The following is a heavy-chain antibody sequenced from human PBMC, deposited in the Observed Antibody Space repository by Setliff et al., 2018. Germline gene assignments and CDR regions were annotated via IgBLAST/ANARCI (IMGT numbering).Heavy chain of an antibody. J-gene: IGHJ4*02. Sequence: GESLKISCAASGFTFSSYRMHWVRQAPGKGLVWVSRIDSDGIITSYADSVKGRFTISRDNAKNTLYLQMNSLRAEDTSVYYCVRDGYDYYFDYWGQGMLVTVSS. CDR1: GFTFSSYR. CDR2: IDSDGIIT. V-gene: IGHV3-74*01. D-gene: IGHD5-12*01. CDR3: VRDGYDYYFDY.